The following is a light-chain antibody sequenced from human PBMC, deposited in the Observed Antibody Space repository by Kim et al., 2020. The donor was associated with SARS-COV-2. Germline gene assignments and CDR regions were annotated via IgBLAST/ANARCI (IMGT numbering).Light chain of an antibody. Sequence: QSVTIACTETNSDVGGYKYVSWYQKHPDKVPNLLIYDVTTRPSGVPDRFSGSKSGNTASLTISGLQAEDESDYYCCSYTGRYSWVFGGGTQLTVL. CDR2: DVT. CDR1: NSDVGGYKY. J-gene: IGLJ3*02. V-gene: IGLV2-11*03. CDR3: CSYTGRYSWV.